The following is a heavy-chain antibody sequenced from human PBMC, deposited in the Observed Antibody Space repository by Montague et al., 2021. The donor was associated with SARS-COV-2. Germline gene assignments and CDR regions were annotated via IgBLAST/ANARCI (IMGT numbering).Heavy chain of an antibody. Sequence: SLRLSCAASGFTFSSYGMHWVRQAPGKGPEWVAVISYDGSNKYYADSVKGRFTISRDNSKNTLYLQMNSLRAEDTAVYYCARELLPYYGMDVWGQGTTVTVSS. CDR3: ARELLPYYGMDV. CDR2: ISYDGSNK. CDR1: GFTFSSYG. D-gene: IGHD1-26*01. J-gene: IGHJ6*02. V-gene: IGHV3-30*03.